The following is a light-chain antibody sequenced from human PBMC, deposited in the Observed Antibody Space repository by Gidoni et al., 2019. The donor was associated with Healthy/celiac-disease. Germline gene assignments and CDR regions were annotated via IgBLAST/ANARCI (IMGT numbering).Light chain of an antibody. CDR1: QDISNY. Sequence: DIQMTQSPSSLSASVGDRVTITCQASQDISNYLNWYQQKPGKAPKLLICDASNLETGVPSRFSGSGSGTDFTFTISSLQPEDIATYYCQQYDNLPPTWTFGQGTKVEIK. J-gene: IGKJ1*01. V-gene: IGKV1-33*01. CDR3: QQYDNLPPTWT. CDR2: DAS.